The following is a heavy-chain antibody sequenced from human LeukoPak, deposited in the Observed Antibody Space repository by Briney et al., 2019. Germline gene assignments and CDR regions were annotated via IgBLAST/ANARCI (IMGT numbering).Heavy chain of an antibody. D-gene: IGHD6-13*01. CDR3: ARVDGIAAMGDFDY. CDR1: GFTFSSYS. J-gene: IGHJ4*02. Sequence: GSLRLSCAASGFTFSSYSMNWVRQAPGKGLEWVSSISSSSSYIYYADSVKGRFTISRDNAKNSLYLQMNSLRAEDTAVYYCARVDGIAAMGDFDYWGQGTLVTVSS. CDR2: ISSSSSYI. V-gene: IGHV3-21*01.